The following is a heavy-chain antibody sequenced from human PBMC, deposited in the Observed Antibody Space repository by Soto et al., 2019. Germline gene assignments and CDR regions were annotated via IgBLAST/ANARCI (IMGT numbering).Heavy chain of an antibody. CDR1: GFSFSSYA. CDR3: ARGLDYGGTYFGH. CDR2: ISYDGSNR. J-gene: IGHJ1*01. V-gene: IGHV3-30-3*01. D-gene: IGHD4-17*01. Sequence: QVQLAESGGGVVQPGRSLRLSCAASGFSFSSYAMHWVRQAPGKGLEWVAVISYDGSNRNYPDSVKGRFTISIDNSKNTLYLQMNSLRAEDTAVYFCARGLDYGGTYFGHWGQGTLVTVSS.